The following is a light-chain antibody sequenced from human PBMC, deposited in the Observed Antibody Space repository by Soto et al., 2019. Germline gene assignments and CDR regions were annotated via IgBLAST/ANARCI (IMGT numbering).Light chain of an antibody. CDR3: QQYNGFSS. Sequence: DIQMTQSPSTLSASVGDRVTITCRASQSISSWLAWYQQKPGKAPKLLIYDASSLESGVPSRFSGSGSGTEFTLTISSLQHDDFANYYCQQYNGFSSFGQGTKVEIK. CDR2: DAS. CDR1: QSISSW. J-gene: IGKJ1*01. V-gene: IGKV1-5*01.